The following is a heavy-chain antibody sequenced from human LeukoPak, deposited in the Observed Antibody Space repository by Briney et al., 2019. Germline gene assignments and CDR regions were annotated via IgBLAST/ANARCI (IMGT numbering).Heavy chain of an antibody. Sequence: PGGSLRLSCAASGFTFSSYGMHWVRQAPGKGLEWVAVISYDGSNKYYADSVKGRFTISRDNSKNTLYLQMNSLRAEDTAVYYCAKEIPGGATTDYWGQGTLVTVSS. V-gene: IGHV3-30*18. D-gene: IGHD1-26*01. J-gene: IGHJ4*02. CDR2: ISYDGSNK. CDR1: GFTFSSYG. CDR3: AKEIPGGATTDY.